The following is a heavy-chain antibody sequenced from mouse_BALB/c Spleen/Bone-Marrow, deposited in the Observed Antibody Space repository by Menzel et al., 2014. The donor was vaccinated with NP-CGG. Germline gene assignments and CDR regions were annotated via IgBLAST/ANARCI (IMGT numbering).Heavy chain of an antibody. CDR1: DYTFTSYW. Sequence: VQLQQSGAELAKPGASVKMSCKASDYTFTSYWMHWVKQRPGQGLEWIGYINPSTGYTAYNQKFKDKATLTADKSSSTAYMQLSSLTSEDSAVYYCARSGFDYWGPGTTFTVSS. CDR3: ARSGFDY. J-gene: IGHJ2*01. V-gene: IGHV1-7*01. D-gene: IGHD4-1*01. CDR2: INPSTGYT.